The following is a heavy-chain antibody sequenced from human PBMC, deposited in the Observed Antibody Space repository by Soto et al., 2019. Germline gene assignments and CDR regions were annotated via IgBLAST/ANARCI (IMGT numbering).Heavy chain of an antibody. J-gene: IGHJ4*02. CDR2: IYYSGST. CDR3: ARLETPGIAVAGNFDY. Sequence: SETLSLTCTVSGGSISSGGYYWSWIRQHPGKGLEWIGYIYYSGSTYYNPSLKSRVTISVDTSKNQFSLKLSSVTAADTAVYYCARLETPGIAVAGNFDYWGQGTLVTVSS. D-gene: IGHD6-19*01. V-gene: IGHV4-31*03. CDR1: GGSISSGGYY.